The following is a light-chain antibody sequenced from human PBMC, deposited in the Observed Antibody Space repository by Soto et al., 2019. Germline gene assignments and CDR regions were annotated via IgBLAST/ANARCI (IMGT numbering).Light chain of an antibody. CDR2: GAS. CDR3: QQSYSTLWT. V-gene: IGKV1-39*01. CDR1: QSITIY. Sequence: DIQMTQSPSSLSASVGDRVTITCRASQSITIYLNWYQQKPGEAPNPLIFGASTLQSGVPSRFSGSGSGTDFTLTISSLQPEDFATYYCQQSYSTLWTFGQGTKVEIK. J-gene: IGKJ1*01.